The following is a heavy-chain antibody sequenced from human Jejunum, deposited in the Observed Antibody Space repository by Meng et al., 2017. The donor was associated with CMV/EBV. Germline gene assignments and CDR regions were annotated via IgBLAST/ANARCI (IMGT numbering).Heavy chain of an antibody. Sequence: YTFTGHYMHWVRQAPGQGLEWMGWINPDSGGTNYAQKFLGRVTMTSDTSISTAYMELSSPRSDDTAVYYCARDLRFLGRCFGMDVWGQGTTVTVSS. CDR1: YTFTGHY. CDR2: INPDSGGT. D-gene: IGHD3-3*01. J-gene: IGHJ6*02. CDR3: ARDLRFLGRCFGMDV. V-gene: IGHV1-2*02.